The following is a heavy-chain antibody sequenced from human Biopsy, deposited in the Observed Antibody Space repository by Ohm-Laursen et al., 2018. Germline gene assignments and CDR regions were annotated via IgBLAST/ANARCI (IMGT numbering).Heavy chain of an antibody. CDR2: VYTSGST. Sequence: SQTLSLTCVVSGGSLKNYYWSWIRQPAGKGLEWIGRVYTSGSTSYNPSLESRVTMSVDTSKNKFSLRVSSVTAADTAVYYCARDRDRRGWFDPWGQGTLVTVSS. V-gene: IGHV4-4*07. CDR1: GGSLKNYY. D-gene: IGHD1-14*01. CDR3: ARDRDRRGWFDP. J-gene: IGHJ5*02.